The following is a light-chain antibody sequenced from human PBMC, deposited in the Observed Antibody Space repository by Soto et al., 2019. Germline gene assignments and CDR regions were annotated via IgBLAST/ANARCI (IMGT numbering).Light chain of an antibody. J-gene: IGLJ1*01. V-gene: IGLV2-11*01. CDR1: SSDVGGYNY. CDR3: CSYAGSYSYV. CDR2: DVS. Sequence: SALTQPRSVSGSAGQSVAISCTGTSSDVGGYNYVSWYQEQPGKAPKLMIYDVSKRPSGVPDRFSGSKSGNTASLTISGLQAEDEADYYCCSYAGSYSYVFGTGTKVTV.